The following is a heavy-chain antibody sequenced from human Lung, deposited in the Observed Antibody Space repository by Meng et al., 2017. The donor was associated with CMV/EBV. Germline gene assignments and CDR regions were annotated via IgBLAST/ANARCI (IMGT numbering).Heavy chain of an antibody. V-gene: IGHV1-2*02. Sequence: ASXXVSXKASGRSFTDYYIHWVRQAPGQGLEWMGWINPNSGGTNYAENFQGRVTMTRDTSISTASMELNRLRSEDTAVYYCARDRFRTVRGLFSYWGQGTLVTVSS. J-gene: IGHJ4*02. D-gene: IGHD3-10*01. CDR1: GRSFTDYY. CDR2: INPNSGGT. CDR3: ARDRFRTVRGLFSY.